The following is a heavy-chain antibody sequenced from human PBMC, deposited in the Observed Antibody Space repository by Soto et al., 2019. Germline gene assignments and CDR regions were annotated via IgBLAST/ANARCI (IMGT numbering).Heavy chain of an antibody. CDR3: ARDGEIYDFWSGYGNWFAP. Sequence: GGSLRLSCAASGFTFSSYAMHWVRQAPGKGLEWVAVISYDGSNKYYADSVKGRFTISRDNSKNTLYLQMNSLRAEDTAVYYCARDGEIYDFWSGYGNWFAPWGQGTLVTVSS. V-gene: IGHV3-30-3*01. CDR1: GFTFSSYA. J-gene: IGHJ5*02. CDR2: ISYDGSNK. D-gene: IGHD3-3*01.